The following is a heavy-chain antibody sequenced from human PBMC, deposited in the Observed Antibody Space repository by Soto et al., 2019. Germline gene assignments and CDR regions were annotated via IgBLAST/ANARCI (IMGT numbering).Heavy chain of an antibody. CDR3: ARDLSIAARPRVYYYYYGMDV. D-gene: IGHD6-6*01. V-gene: IGHV1-8*01. J-gene: IGHJ6*02. CDR1: GYTFTSYD. Sequence: ASVKVSCKASGYTFTSYDINWVRQATGQGLEWMGWMNPNSGNTSYAQKFQGRVTITADESTSTAYMELSSLRSEDTAVYYCARDLSIAARPRVYYYYYGMDVWGQGTTVTVS. CDR2: MNPNSGNT.